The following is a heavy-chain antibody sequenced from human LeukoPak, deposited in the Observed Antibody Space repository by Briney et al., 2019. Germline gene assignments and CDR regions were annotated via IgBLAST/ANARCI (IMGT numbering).Heavy chain of an antibody. D-gene: IGHD2-21*01. V-gene: IGHV4-61*02. CDR1: GGSISRGSYF. CDR2: FYTSGTP. Sequence: SETLSLTCTVSGGSISRGSYFWSRIRQPAGKGLEWIGRFYTSGTPNYNPSLKSRVTISVDTSGNQFSLKLSSVTAADTAVYYCARGGIPDYWGQGILVTVSS. J-gene: IGHJ4*02. CDR3: ARGGIPDY.